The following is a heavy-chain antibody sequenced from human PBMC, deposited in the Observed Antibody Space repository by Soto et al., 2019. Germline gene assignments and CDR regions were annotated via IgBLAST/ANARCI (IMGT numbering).Heavy chain of an antibody. CDR1: GGSINTNNYY. D-gene: IGHD2-15*01. J-gene: IGHJ5*02. CDR3: ARLVVVSPVANA. V-gene: IGHV4-39*01. Sequence: SETLSLTCTVSGGSINTNNYYWGWVRQPPGKGLEWIGSVFYNGTTYYSPSLKSRVTISLAPSRTQFSLKLESVTAADTAVYFCARLVVVSPVANAWGQGXLVTVSS. CDR2: VFYNGTT.